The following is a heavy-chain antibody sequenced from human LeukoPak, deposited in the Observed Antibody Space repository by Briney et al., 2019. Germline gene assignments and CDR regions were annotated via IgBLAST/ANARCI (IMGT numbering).Heavy chain of an antibody. CDR3: ARDKLTGYYDSSGYHNWFDP. V-gene: IGHV1-2*02. CDR2: INPNSGGT. Sequence: ASVKVSCKASGYTFTGYYMHWVRQAPGQGLEWMGWINPNSGGTNYAQKFQGRVTMTTDTSTSTAYMELRSLRSDDTAVYYCARDKLTGYYDSSGYHNWFDPWGQGTLVTVSS. D-gene: IGHD3-22*01. CDR1: GYTFTGYY. J-gene: IGHJ5*02.